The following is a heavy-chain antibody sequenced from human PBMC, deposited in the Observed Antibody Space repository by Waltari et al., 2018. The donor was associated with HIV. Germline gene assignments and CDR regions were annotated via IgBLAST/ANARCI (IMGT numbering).Heavy chain of an antibody. CDR1: GFVFAFHG. Sequence: VESGGNVVQPWGSLRPSCTDIGFVFAFHGVPWAPQWPGGGLLWVSRIENDGRVIKYANSVKGRFTLSRDNTKEMLFLEMKSLRSEDSGIYYCVKDVAVTHYGVYYSGLDVWGQGTTVTV. V-gene: IGHV3-74*03. D-gene: IGHD2-8*01. CDR2: IENDGRVI. CDR3: VKDVAVTHYGVYYSGLDV. J-gene: IGHJ6*02.